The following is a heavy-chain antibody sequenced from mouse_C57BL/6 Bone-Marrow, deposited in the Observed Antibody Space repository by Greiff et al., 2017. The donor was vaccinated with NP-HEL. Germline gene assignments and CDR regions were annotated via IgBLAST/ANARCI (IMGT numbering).Heavy chain of an antibody. CDR3: VRGLRRGFAY. CDR2: IRSKSNNYAT. Sequence: EVKLMESGGGLVQPKGSLKLSCAASGFSFNTYAMNWVRQAPGKGLEWVARIRSKSNNYATYYADSVKDRFTISRDDSESMLYLQMNNLKTEDTAMYYCVRGLRRGFAYWGQGTLVTVSA. D-gene: IGHD2-4*01. J-gene: IGHJ3*01. CDR1: GFSFNTYA. V-gene: IGHV10-1*01.